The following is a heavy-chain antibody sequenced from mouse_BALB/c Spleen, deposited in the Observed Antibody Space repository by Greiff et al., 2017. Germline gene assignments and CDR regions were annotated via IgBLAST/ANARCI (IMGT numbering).Heavy chain of an antibody. Sequence: QVQLQQSGAELVMPGASVKMSCKAFGYTFTTYPLEWIKQNHGKSLVWIENFYPYNYDTKYIEKFKGKAKLTVEKSSSTVYLELSRLTSDDSAVYYCARGVITTADGSYAMDYWGQGTTVTVSS. J-gene: IGHJ4*01. D-gene: IGHD2-4*01. CDR1: GYTFTTYP. V-gene: IGHV1-47*01. CDR3: ARGVITTADGSYAMDY. CDR2: FYPYNYDT.